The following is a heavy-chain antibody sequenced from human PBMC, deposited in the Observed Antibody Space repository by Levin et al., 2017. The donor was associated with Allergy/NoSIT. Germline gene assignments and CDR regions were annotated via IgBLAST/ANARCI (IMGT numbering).Heavy chain of an antibody. J-gene: IGHJ5*02. Sequence: GGSLRLSCSASGFTFNKNTMQWVRQAPGKGLEHVSAISNNGGRTYYTDSVKGRFSISRDNSRNTVYLQMSSLRPEDTATYYCIKNGDYGELGSWGQGTLVTVSS. D-gene: IGHD4-17*01. CDR2: ISNNGGRT. CDR3: IKNGDYGELGS. V-gene: IGHV3-64D*06. CDR1: GFTFNKNT.